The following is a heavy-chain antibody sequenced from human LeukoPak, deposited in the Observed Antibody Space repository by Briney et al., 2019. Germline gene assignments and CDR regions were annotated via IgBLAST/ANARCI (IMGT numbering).Heavy chain of an antibody. J-gene: IGHJ4*02. V-gene: IGHV1-2*02. Sequence: ASVKVSCKASGYTFTGYYMHWVRQAPGQGLEWMGWINPNSGGTNYAQKFQGRVTMTRDTSISTAYMELSRLRSDDTAVYYCARAGSYDSSGYRGDFDYWGQGTLVTVSS. CDR1: GYTFTGYY. CDR3: ARAGSYDSSGYRGDFDY. D-gene: IGHD3-22*01. CDR2: INPNSGGT.